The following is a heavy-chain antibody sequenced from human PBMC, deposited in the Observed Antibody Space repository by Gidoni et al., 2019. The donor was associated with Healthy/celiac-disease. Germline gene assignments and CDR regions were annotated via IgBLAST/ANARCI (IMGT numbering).Heavy chain of an antibody. V-gene: IGHV4-34*01. CDR3: ARGPRVLRYFDWLLALDY. J-gene: IGHJ4*02. Sequence: QVQLQQWGAGLLKPSETLSLTCAVYVGSFSAYYWSGIRQPPGKGLEWIGEINHSGSTNYNPSLKSRVTISVDTSKNQFSLKLSSVTAADTAVYYCARGPRVLRYFDWLLALDYWGQGTLVTVSS. CDR1: VGSFSAYY. D-gene: IGHD3-9*01. CDR2: INHSGST.